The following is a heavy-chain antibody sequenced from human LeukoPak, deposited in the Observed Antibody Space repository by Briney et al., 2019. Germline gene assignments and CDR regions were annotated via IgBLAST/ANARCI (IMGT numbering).Heavy chain of an antibody. Sequence: SETLSLTCTVSGGSISSYYWSWIRQPPGKGLEWIGYIYYSGSTNYNPSLKSRVTISVDTSKNQFSLKLSSVTAADTAVYYCSLSLGFGELFNWGQGTLVTVSS. CDR3: SLSLGFGELFN. CDR1: GGSISSYY. V-gene: IGHV4-59*01. D-gene: IGHD3-10*01. J-gene: IGHJ4*02. CDR2: IYYSGST.